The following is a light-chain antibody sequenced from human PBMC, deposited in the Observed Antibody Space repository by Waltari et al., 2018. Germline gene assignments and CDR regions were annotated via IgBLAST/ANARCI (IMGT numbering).Light chain of an antibody. V-gene: IGLV1-40*01. CDR3: QSFDNMLSGGVV. CDR1: TSNTRACTD. CDR2: GNN. Sequence: QSVLTQPPSVSGTPGQRVTISCSGSTSNTRACTDVPWYQPLPGTAPKLLIYGNNNRPSGVPDRFSGSKSGTSASLAITGLQADDEADYFCQSFDNMLSGGVVFGGGTKLAVL. J-gene: IGLJ2*01.